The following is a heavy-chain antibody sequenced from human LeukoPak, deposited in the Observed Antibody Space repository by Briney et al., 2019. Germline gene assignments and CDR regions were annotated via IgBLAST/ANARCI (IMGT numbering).Heavy chain of an antibody. CDR3: AKNYRDYYAPLDY. CDR1: GFTFSSYA. J-gene: IGHJ4*02. V-gene: IGHV3-23*01. CDR2: ISASGGTT. Sequence: PGGSLRLSCAASGFTFSSYAMSWVRQAPGKGLEWVSSISASGGTTYYADSVKGRFTISRDISKNTLYLQMNSLRAEDTAVYYCAKNYRDYYAPLDYWGQGTLVTVSS. D-gene: IGHD4-17*01.